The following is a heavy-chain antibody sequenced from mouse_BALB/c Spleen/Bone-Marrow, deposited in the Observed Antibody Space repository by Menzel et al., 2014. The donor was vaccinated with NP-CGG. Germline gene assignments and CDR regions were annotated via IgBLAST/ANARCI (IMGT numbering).Heavy chain of an antibody. D-gene: IGHD2-1*01. Sequence: VQLQQSGAELVKPGASVRLSCKPSAYTFTNSYMYWVKQWPGQGLEWIGEINPSNGGTNFNEKFKSKATLTVDKSSNTTYMQLSSLTSEDYAVYYCTRSGNYLFAYWGQGNLVTVSA. CDR2: INPSNGGT. CDR1: AYTFTNSY. J-gene: IGHJ3*01. CDR3: TRSGNYLFAY. V-gene: IGHV1S81*02.